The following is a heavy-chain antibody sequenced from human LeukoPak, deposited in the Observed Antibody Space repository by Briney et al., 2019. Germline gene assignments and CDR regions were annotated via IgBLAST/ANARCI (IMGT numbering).Heavy chain of an antibody. J-gene: IGHJ4*02. CDR3: SIDLPDSSGIYPLDY. CDR2: IRSKTYGGTT. Sequence: GGSLRLSCTTSGFTFGDYTMTWVRQAPGKGLEWVSFIRSKTYGGTTEYAASVKGRFTISRDDSKNTLYLQMNSLKTEDTAVYYCSIDLPDSSGIYPLDYWGQGTLVTVSS. CDR1: GFTFGDYT. D-gene: IGHD3-22*01. V-gene: IGHV3-49*04.